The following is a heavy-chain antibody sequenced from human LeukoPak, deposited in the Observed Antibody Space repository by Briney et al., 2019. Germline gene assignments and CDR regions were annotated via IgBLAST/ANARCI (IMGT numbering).Heavy chain of an antibody. D-gene: IGHD6-19*01. J-gene: IGHJ5*02. CDR1: GGTFSSYA. CDR2: FDPEDGET. Sequence: GASVKVSCKASGGTFSSYAISWVRQTPGQGLEWMGGFDPEDGETIYAQKFQGRVTMTEDTSTDTAYMELSSLRSEDTAVYYCATGGIAVAGMAFVWFDPWGQGTLVTVSS. V-gene: IGHV1-24*01. CDR3: ATGGIAVAGMAFVWFDP.